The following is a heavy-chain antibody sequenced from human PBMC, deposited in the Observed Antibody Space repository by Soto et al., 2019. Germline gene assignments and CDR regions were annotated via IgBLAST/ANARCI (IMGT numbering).Heavy chain of an antibody. CDR2: ISQSGTTT. D-gene: IGHD4-4*01. CDR3: ARGFQSPVY. J-gene: IGHJ4*02. CDR1: GFTFSDYS. V-gene: IGHV3-11*01. Sequence: GGSLRLSCAASGFTFSDYSMSWIRQAPGKGLEWVSDISQSGTTTHYVDSVKGRFTISRDNAKNSLFLQMNSLRDDDTAVYYCARGFQSPVYWGQGALVTVSS.